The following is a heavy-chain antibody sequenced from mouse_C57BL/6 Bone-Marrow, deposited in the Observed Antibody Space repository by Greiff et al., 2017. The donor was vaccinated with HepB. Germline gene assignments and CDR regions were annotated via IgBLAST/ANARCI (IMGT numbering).Heavy chain of an antibody. Sequence: EVQRVESGGGLVKPGGSLKLSCAASGFTFSSYAMSWVRQTPEKRLEWVATISDGGSYTYYPDNVKGRFTISRDNAKNNLYLQMSQLKSEDTAMYYCARYDYDAGFAYWGQGTLVTVSA. V-gene: IGHV5-4*01. CDR1: GFTFSSYA. CDR3: ARYDYDAGFAY. CDR2: ISDGGSYT. J-gene: IGHJ3*01. D-gene: IGHD2-4*01.